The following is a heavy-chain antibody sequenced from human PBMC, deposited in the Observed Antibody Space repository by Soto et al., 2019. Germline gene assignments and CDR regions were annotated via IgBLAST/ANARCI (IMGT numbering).Heavy chain of an antibody. CDR3: KKDKADKYDSSVDS. CDR1: GFTFDSHA. CDR2: ITGSAGST. Sequence: GGSLRLSCVGSGFTFDSHAMNWVRQAPGKGLECVAGITGSAGSTYYADSVKGRFTISKDNSKNTLYLQMNSLRAEDTAVYYCKKDKADKYDSSVDSWGQGTQVTVSS. J-gene: IGHJ4*02. V-gene: IGHV3-23*01. D-gene: IGHD3-22*01.